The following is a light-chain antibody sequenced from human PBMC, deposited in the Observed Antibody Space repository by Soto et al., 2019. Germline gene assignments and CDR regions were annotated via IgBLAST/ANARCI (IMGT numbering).Light chain of an antibody. J-gene: IGKJ1*01. Sequence: DIQMTQSPSSLSASVGDRVTITCRASQSISSYLNWYQQKPGKAPKLLIYAASSLESGVPSRFRGSGSGTNFTLNISSLQPEDFATYYGQQSYSTPPTFGQGTKVDIK. CDR1: QSISSY. V-gene: IGKV1-39*01. CDR3: QQSYSTPPT. CDR2: AAS.